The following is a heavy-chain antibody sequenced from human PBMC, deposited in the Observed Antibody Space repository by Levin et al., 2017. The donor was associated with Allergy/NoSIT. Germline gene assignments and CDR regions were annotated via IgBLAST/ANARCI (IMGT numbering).Heavy chain of an antibody. J-gene: IGHJ6*02. D-gene: IGHD1-1*01. Sequence: NASETLSLTCGVYGGSFSSFYWSWIRQPPGKGLEWIGEINHSGTTKYNPSLKSRLTISVDTSENEISLRLSSVTAADTAMYYCAGAFASAGTDSLYFYYYGVDVWGQGTTVTVSS. CDR3: AGAFASAGTDSLYFYYYGVDV. V-gene: IGHV4-34*01. CDR2: INHSGTT. CDR1: GGSFSSFY.